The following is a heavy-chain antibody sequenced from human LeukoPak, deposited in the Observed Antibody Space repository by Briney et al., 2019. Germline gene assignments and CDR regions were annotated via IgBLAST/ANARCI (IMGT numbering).Heavy chain of an antibody. Sequence: GGSLRLSCAASGFTFSSYWMSWVRQAPGKGLEWVANIKQDGSEKYYVDSVKGRFTISRDNAKNSLYLQMNSLRAEDTAVYYCATSPQYYYDSSGYYGFDYWGQGTLVTVSS. J-gene: IGHJ4*02. D-gene: IGHD3-22*01. V-gene: IGHV3-7*03. CDR1: GFTFSSYW. CDR2: IKQDGSEK. CDR3: ATSPQYYYDSSGYYGFDY.